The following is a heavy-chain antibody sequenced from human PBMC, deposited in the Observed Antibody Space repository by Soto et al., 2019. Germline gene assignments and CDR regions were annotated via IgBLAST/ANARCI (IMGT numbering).Heavy chain of an antibody. J-gene: IGHJ4*02. CDR1: GFTFSSYA. CDR3: ARDMATQGAY. CDR2: ISYDGSNK. D-gene: IGHD5-12*01. Sequence: PGGSLRLSCAASGFTFSSYAMHWVRQAPDKGLEWVAVISYDGSNKYYADSVKGRFTISRDNSKNTLYLQMNSLRAEDTAVYYCARDMATQGAYWGQGALVTVSS. V-gene: IGHV3-30-3*01.